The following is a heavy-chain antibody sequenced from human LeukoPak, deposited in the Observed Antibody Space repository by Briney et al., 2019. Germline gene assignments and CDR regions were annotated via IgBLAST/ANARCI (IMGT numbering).Heavy chain of an antibody. J-gene: IGHJ3*02. CDR2: IYPGDSDT. D-gene: IGHD3-10*01. CDR1: GYSFTSYW. V-gene: IGHV5-51*01. CDR3: ARRITMVRGVQNDAFDI. Sequence: GESLKISFKGSGYSFTSYWIGWVRQMPGKGLEWMGIIYPGDSDTRYSPSFQGRVTISADKSISTAYLQWSSLKASDTAMYYCARRITMVRGVQNDAFDIWGQGTMVTVSS.